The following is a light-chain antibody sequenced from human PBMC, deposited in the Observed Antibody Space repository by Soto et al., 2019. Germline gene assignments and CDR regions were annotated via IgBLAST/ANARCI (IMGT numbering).Light chain of an antibody. V-gene: IGKV3-20*01. CDR2: YAS. Sequence: EIVLTQSPGTLSLSPGERATLSCRASQRVISSSLAWYQQKPGQSPRLLISYASSRTTGIPDRFSGSGSGTDFTLTISRLEPEDFAVYYCQQYGSSPPITFGQGTRLEIK. CDR1: QRVISSS. CDR3: QQYGSSPPIT. J-gene: IGKJ5*01.